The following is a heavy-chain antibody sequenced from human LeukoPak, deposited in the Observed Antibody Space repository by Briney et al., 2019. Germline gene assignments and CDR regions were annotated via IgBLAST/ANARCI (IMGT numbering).Heavy chain of an antibody. D-gene: IGHD1-26*01. V-gene: IGHV4-39*01. J-gene: IGHJ4*02. CDR1: GGSISSSSYY. CDR2: IYYSGST. Sequence: PSETLSLTCTVSGGSISSSSYYWGWIRQPPGKGLEWIGSIYYSGSTYYNPSLKSRVTISVDTSKNQFSLKLSSVTAADTAVYHCARLPRSIVGATNFDYWGQGTLVTVSS. CDR3: ARLPRSIVGATNFDY.